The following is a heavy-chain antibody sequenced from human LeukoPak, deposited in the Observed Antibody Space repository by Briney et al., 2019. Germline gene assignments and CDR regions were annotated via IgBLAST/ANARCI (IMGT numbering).Heavy chain of an antibody. CDR1: GCSISSSSYY. CDR2: IYYSGST. V-gene: IGHV4-39*07. Sequence: SETLSLTCTVSGCSISSSSYYWGWIRQPPGKGLEWIGSIYYSGSTYYNPSLKSRVTISVDTSKNQFSLKLSSVTAADTAVYYCAREYCSGGSCYSDYWGQGTLVTVSS. J-gene: IGHJ4*02. CDR3: AREYCSGGSCYSDY. D-gene: IGHD2-15*01.